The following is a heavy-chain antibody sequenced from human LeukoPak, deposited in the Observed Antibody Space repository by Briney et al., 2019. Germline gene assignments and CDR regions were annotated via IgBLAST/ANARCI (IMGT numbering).Heavy chain of an antibody. J-gene: IGHJ4*02. CDR3: ARDQYYDSSGYYYGGHFDY. Sequence: GGSLRLSCAASRFTFSSYGMHWVRQAPGKGLEWVAVISYDGSNKYYADSVKGRFTISRDNSKNTLYLQMDSLRAEDTAVYYCARDQYYDSSGYYYGGHFDYWGQGTLVTVSA. V-gene: IGHV3-30*19. CDR2: ISYDGSNK. D-gene: IGHD3-22*01. CDR1: RFTFSSYG.